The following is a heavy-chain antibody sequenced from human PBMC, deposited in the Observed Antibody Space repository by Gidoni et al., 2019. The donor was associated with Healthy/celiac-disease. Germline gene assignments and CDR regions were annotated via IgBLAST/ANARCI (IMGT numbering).Heavy chain of an antibody. Sequence: QVQLVQSGAEVTKPGSSVKVSCKASGGTFSSYAISWVRQDPGQGLEWMGGIIPSFGTANYAQKFQGRVTITADESTSTAYMELSSLRSEDTAVYYCARSETYCSGGSCPPLVYWGQGTLVTVSS. D-gene: IGHD2-15*01. CDR2: IIPSFGTA. V-gene: IGHV1-69*01. CDR3: ARSETYCSGGSCPPLVY. CDR1: GGTFSSYA. J-gene: IGHJ4*02.